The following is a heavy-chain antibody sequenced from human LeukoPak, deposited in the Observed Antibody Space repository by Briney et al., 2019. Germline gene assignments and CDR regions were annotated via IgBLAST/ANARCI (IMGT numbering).Heavy chain of an antibody. CDR1: RGSISSYY. J-gene: IGHJ4*02. CDR2: IYTSGST. D-gene: IGHD2-8*01. Sequence: PSETLSLTSTVSRGSISSYYWSWIRHPAGQGLEWIGRIYTSGSTNYNPSLNSRVTMSVDTSKSQFSLKLSAVTAADTAVYYCARDKCKHGCFDYWGQGTLVTVSS. CDR3: ARDKCKHGCFDY. V-gene: IGHV4-4*07.